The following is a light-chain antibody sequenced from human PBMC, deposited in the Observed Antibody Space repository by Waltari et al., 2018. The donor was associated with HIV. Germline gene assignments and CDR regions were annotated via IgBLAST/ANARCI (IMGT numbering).Light chain of an antibody. CDR2: DVT. Sequence: HSALTQPASVSGSPGQSITISCTGASRDVGGYNDFSWYQQLPGRAPKLMIYDVTNRPSGFSNRFSGSKSGNTASLTISGLEAEDEADYYCSSYTSSSTHVIFGGGTKLTVL. CDR3: SSYTSSSTHVI. J-gene: IGLJ2*01. V-gene: IGLV2-14*03. CDR1: SRDVGGYND.